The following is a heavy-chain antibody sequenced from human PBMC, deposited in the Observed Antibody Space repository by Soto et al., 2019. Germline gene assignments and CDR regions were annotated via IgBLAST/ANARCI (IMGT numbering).Heavy chain of an antibody. D-gene: IGHD6-19*01. CDR1: GLTFSSSC. Sequence: EVQLVESGGGLVQPGGSLRLSCAASGLTFSSSCMHWVRQAPGKGLVWVSRISTDGSVTTYADSVKGRFTISRDNAKNTLYLQMNSQRTEDAAGYYCARATYSSGWGGVDYWGQGTLVTVSS. V-gene: IGHV3-74*01. J-gene: IGHJ4*02. CDR2: ISTDGSVT. CDR3: ARATYSSGWGGVDY.